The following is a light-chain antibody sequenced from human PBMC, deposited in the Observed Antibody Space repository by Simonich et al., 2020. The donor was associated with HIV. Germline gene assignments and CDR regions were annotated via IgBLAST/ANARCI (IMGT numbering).Light chain of an antibody. CDR2: GKN. CDR1: SLRSDY. CDR3: NSRDSSGNHWV. Sequence: SSELTQDPAVSVALGQTVRITCQGDSLRSDYASWYQQKPGQAPVLVIYGKNNRPSVIPDRFSGSSSGNTASLTTTGAQAEDEADYYCNSRDSSGNHWVFGGGTKLTVL. J-gene: IGLJ3*02. V-gene: IGLV3-19*01.